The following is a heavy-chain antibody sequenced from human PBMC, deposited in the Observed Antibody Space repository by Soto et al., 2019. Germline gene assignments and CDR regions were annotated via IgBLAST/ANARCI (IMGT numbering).Heavy chain of an antibody. V-gene: IGHV1-24*01. CDR2: FDPADGET. D-gene: IGHD3-3*01. Sequence: QVQLVQSGAEVKKPGASVKVSCKVSGYTLTELSMHWVRQAPGKGLEWMGGFDPADGETIYAQKFQGRVNMTEDTSTDTAYMELSSLRSEDTAVYYCATRVDFWSGYPPFDCWGQGTLVTVSS. CDR3: ATRVDFWSGYPPFDC. J-gene: IGHJ4*02. CDR1: GYTLTELS.